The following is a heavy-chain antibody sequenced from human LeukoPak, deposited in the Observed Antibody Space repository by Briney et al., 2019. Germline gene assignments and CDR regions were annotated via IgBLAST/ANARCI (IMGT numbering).Heavy chain of an antibody. Sequence: ASVKVSCKASGYTFITYEINWVRQAPGQGLEWMGWMNPNSGNTGYAQKFQGRATMTRNTSISTAYMELSSLRSEDTAVYYCARAQGVIAASGGDPWGQGTLVTVSS. D-gene: IGHD6-6*01. CDR1: GYTFITYE. J-gene: IGHJ5*02. CDR2: MNPNSGNT. V-gene: IGHV1-8*01. CDR3: ARAQGVIAASGGDP.